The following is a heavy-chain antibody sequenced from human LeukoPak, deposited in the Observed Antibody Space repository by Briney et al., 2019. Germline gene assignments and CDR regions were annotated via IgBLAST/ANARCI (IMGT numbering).Heavy chain of an antibody. V-gene: IGHV3-30*02. D-gene: IGHD6-19*01. J-gene: IGHJ4*02. CDR3: AKVGSGWYGVDY. Sequence: GGSLRLSCAASGFTFSTYGMHWVRQAPGKGLEWVAFIRYDGGNQYYAESVKCRFAISRDNSKNTLYVQMNSLRTEDTAVYYCAKVGSGWYGVDYWGQGTLVTVSS. CDR2: IRYDGGNQ. CDR1: GFTFSTYG.